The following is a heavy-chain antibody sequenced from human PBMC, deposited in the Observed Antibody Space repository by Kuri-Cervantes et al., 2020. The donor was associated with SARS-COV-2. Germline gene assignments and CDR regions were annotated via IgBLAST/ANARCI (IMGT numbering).Heavy chain of an antibody. J-gene: IGHJ6*03. CDR2: ISYSGST. CDR3: ARSGKGNYYYYYMDV. V-gene: IGHV4-39*01. D-gene: IGHD3-10*01. CDR1: GGSISSSSYY. Sequence: SETLSLTCTVSGGSISSSSYYWGWIRQPPGKGLEWIGSISYSGSTYYNPSLKSRVTISVDTSKNQFSLKLSSVTAADTAVYYCARSGKGNYYYYYMDVWGKGTTVTGSS.